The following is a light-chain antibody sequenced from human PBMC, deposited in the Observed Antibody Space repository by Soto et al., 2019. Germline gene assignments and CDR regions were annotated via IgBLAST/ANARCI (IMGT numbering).Light chain of an antibody. V-gene: IGKV3-11*01. CDR1: QSVSSS. Sequence: EIVLTQSPGTLSSSPGERATLSCRASQSVSSSLAWYQQKPGQAPRLLIYDTSNRATDIPPRFSGSGSGTDFTLTISSLEPEDFAVYYCQQRTNWRITFGQGTRLEIK. CDR2: DTS. CDR3: QQRTNWRIT. J-gene: IGKJ5*01.